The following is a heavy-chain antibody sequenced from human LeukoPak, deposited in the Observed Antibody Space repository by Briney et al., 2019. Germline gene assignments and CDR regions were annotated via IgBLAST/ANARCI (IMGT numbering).Heavy chain of an antibody. CDR2: ISMDGVNT. D-gene: IGHD2-15*01. V-gene: IGHV3-43*01. Sequence: GGSLRLSCAASGFTFDYYTMYWVRQGPEKGLEWVSLISMDGVNTFYADSVKGRFTISRDNSKNTLYLQMNSLRAEDTAVYYCARGFPNGYCSGGSYMDVWGKGTTVTVSS. J-gene: IGHJ6*03. CDR3: ARGFPNGYCSGGSYMDV. CDR1: GFTFDYYT.